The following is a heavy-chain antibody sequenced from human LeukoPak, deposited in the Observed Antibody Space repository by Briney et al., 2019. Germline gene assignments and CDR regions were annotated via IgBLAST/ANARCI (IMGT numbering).Heavy chain of an antibody. CDR1: GFIFSSYA. CDR3: AKGSGYDFWSGYRYFDY. CDR2: ISGSGGST. D-gene: IGHD3-3*01. J-gene: IGHJ4*02. V-gene: IGHV3-23*01. Sequence: GGSLRLSCAASGFIFSSYAMSWVRQAPGKGLEWVSAISGSGGSTYYADSVKGRFTISRDNSKNTLYLQMNSLRAEDTAVYYCAKGSGYDFWSGYRYFDYGGQGPRVT.